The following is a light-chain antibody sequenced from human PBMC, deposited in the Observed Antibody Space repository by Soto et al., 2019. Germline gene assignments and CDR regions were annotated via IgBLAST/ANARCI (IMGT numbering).Light chain of an antibody. Sequence: EIVLTQSPATLSLSPGERATLSCRASQSVGKYLAWYQQKPGQAPRLLIYDAFNRATGIPARFSGSGSGTEFTLTISSLEPEDFAIYYCQQRSRPPCPFGQGTQLDIK. CDR1: QSVGKY. J-gene: IGKJ2*02. CDR2: DAF. CDR3: QQRSRPPCP. V-gene: IGKV3-11*01.